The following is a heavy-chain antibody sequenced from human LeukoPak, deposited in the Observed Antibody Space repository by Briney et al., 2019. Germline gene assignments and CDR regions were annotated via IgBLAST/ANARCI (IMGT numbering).Heavy chain of an antibody. CDR2: IRSKAYGGTT. D-gene: IGHD3-22*01. J-gene: IGHJ3*02. Sequence: GGSLRLSCTASGFTFGDYAMSWFRQAPGKGLEWVGSIRSKAYGGTTEYAASVKGRFTISRDDSKSIAYLQMNSLKTEDTAVYYCTRVIVVVTRDAFDIWGQGTMVTVSS. V-gene: IGHV3-49*03. CDR3: TRVIVVVTRDAFDI. CDR1: GFTFGDYA.